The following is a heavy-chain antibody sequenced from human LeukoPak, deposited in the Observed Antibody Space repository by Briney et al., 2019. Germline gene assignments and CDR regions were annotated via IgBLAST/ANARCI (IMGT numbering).Heavy chain of an antibody. CDR3: ARDHESGSYVGKRFDY. J-gene: IGHJ4*02. CDR2: ISSSSSTI. CDR1: GFTFSSYS. V-gene: IGHV3-48*01. Sequence: PGGSLRLSCAASGFTFSSYSMDWVRQAPGKGLEWVSYISSSSSTIYYADSVKGRFTISRDNAKNSLYLQMNSLRAEDTAVYYCARDHESGSYVGKRFDYWGQGTLVTVSS. D-gene: IGHD1-26*01.